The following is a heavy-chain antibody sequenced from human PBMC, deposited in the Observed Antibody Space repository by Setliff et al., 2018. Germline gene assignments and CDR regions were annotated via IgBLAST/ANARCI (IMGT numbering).Heavy chain of an antibody. CDR1: GDSISPYY. V-gene: IGHV4-59*08. CDR3: ARARYSSGWYGGGGAFYYMDA. D-gene: IGHD6-19*01. J-gene: IGHJ6*03. Sequence: SETLSLTCTVSGDSISPYYWNWIRQSPGKGLEWIGYIYSSGTTDYHPSLNSLVTISVDTSKNHFSLKLTSVTAADTAVYYCARARYSSGWYGGGGAFYYMDAWGKGTTVTVSS. CDR2: IYSSGTT.